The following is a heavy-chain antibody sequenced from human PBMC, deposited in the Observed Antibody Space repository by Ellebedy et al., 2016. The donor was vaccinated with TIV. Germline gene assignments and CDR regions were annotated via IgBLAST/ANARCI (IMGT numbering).Heavy chain of an antibody. V-gene: IGHV3-11*01. CDR2: ISSSGSTI. Sequence: GGSLRLSCAASGFTFSDYYMSWIRQAPGKGLEWVSYISSSGSTIYYADSVKGRFTISRDNSKNMLYLQMNSLRAEDTAVYYCARERISSSSRWFDPWGQGTLVTVSS. CDR3: ARERISSSSRWFDP. D-gene: IGHD6-6*01. CDR1: GFTFSDYY. J-gene: IGHJ5*02.